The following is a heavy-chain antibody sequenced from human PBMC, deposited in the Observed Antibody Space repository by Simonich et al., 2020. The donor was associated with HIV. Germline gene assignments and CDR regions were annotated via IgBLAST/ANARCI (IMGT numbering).Heavy chain of an antibody. V-gene: IGHV4-39*01. J-gene: IGHJ4*02. CDR1: GGSISSISYY. CDR3: ARHESGYDSPNDY. D-gene: IGHD5-12*01. CDR2: IYYSGST. Sequence: QLQLQESGPGLVKPSETLSLTCTVSGGSISSISYYWGWIRQPPGKGLEWIGSIYYSGSTYYNPSCKSRVTISVDTSKNQFSLKLSSVTAADTAVYYCARHESGYDSPNDYWGQGTLVTVSS.